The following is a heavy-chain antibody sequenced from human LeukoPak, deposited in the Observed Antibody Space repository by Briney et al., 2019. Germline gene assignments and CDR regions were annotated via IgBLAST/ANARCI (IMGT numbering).Heavy chain of an antibody. Sequence: ASVKVSCKASGYTFTGYYMHWVRQAPGQGLEWMGWINPNSGGTNYAQKFQGRVTMTRDTSISTAYMELSRLRSDDTAVYYCARDPYDSSGYNGVYFDYGGQGTLVTVSS. CDR3: ARDPYDSSGYNGVYFDY. CDR2: INPNSGGT. V-gene: IGHV1-2*02. CDR1: GYTFTGYY. J-gene: IGHJ4*02. D-gene: IGHD3-22*01.